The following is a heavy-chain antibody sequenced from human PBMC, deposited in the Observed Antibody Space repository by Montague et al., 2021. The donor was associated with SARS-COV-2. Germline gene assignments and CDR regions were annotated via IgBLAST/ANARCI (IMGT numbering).Heavy chain of an antibody. CDR3: ARVISAVAGASFYSDY. Sequence: SETLSLTCTVSGGPISSGSYWGWIRQPPGKGLEWIGTSDHSGITYYSPSLKSRVTISLDTSKNQFSLNLDSVTASDTAMYYCARVISAVAGASFYSDYWGQGTLVTVSS. J-gene: IGHJ4*02. V-gene: IGHV4-38-2*02. CDR2: SDHSGIT. CDR1: GGPISSGSY. D-gene: IGHD6-19*01.